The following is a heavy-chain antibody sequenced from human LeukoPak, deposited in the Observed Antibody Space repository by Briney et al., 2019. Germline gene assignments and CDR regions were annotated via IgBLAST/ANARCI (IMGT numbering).Heavy chain of an antibody. J-gene: IGHJ3*01. V-gene: IGHV1-46*01. D-gene: IGHD5-24*01. Sequence: ASVKVSCKASGYTFSGYNIHWVRQAPGQGLEWMGLINPGGDNTNYAQSFQGRVTMTRDTSASTVYMELSSLRSEDTAIYYCARIRDGYNDDYDLWGQGTVVTVPS. CDR1: GYTFSGYN. CDR2: INPGGDNT. CDR3: ARIRDGYNDDYDL.